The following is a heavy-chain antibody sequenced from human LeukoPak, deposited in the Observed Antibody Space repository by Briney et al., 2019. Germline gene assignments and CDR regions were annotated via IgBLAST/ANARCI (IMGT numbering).Heavy chain of an antibody. D-gene: IGHD3-10*01. J-gene: IGHJ4*02. CDR1: GFTFDKAW. Sequence: GSLRLSCAASGFTFDKAWMTWVRQAPGKGLEWIGDINHSGSTNYNPSLTSRVTISVDPSKNQFSLNLSSVTAADTAVYYCARESSYYYGSGSYYRYFDYWGQGTLVTVSS. V-gene: IGHV4-4*02. CDR3: ARESSYYYGSGSYYRYFDY. CDR2: INHSGST.